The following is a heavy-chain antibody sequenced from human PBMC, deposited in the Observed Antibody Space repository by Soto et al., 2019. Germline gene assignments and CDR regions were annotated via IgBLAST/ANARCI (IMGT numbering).Heavy chain of an antibody. Sequence: SLRLSCGASGFTFSNYWMSWVRQAPGKGLEWVANIKQDGSENYYVDSVKGRFTISRDNAKNSLYLQMSSLRAEDTAVYYCARGADYYGFWSGYSNYWGQGTLVTVSS. V-gene: IGHV3-7*01. CDR2: IKQDGSEN. J-gene: IGHJ4*02. CDR3: ARGADYYGFWSGYSNY. D-gene: IGHD3-3*01. CDR1: GFTFSNYW.